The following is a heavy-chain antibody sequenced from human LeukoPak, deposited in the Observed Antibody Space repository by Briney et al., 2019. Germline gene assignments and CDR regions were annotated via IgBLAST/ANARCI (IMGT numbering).Heavy chain of an antibody. CDR2: ISSSGSTI. D-gene: IGHD3-22*01. CDR3: ARDYHDSSGYIYYFDY. V-gene: IGHV3-48*03. Sequence: GGSLRLSCAASGFTFSSYEMNWVRQAPGKGLEWVSYISSSGSTIYYADSVKGRFTISRDNAKNTLYLQMNSLRAEDTAVYYCARDYHDSSGYIYYFDYWGQGTLVTVSS. J-gene: IGHJ4*02. CDR1: GFTFSSYE.